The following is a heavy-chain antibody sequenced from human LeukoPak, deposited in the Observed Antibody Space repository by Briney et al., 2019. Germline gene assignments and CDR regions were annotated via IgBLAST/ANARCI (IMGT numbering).Heavy chain of an antibody. D-gene: IGHD3-3*01. Sequence: GGSLRLSCAASGFTFSTYWMSWVRQAPVKGLEWVANIKEDGGEIYYVDSVKGRFTISRDSSKNTLYLQMNSLRAEDTAVYYCARVDYDFWSGYSDYWGQGTLVTVSS. V-gene: IGHV3-7*01. CDR2: IKEDGGEI. CDR1: GFTFSTYW. CDR3: ARVDYDFWSGYSDY. J-gene: IGHJ4*02.